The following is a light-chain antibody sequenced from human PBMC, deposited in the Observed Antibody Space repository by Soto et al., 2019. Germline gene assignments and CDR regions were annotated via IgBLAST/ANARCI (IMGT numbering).Light chain of an antibody. CDR2: DAS. V-gene: IGKV1-33*01. CDR3: QQYDNLPLT. CDR1: QDIANY. Sequence: DIQMTQSPFSLSASVGDRVTIAFQASQDIANYLNWYQQKAGRAPKFLIYDASNLETGVPSRFSGSGSGTDFTLTISSLQPEDIATYYCQQYDNLPLTFGGGTKVDI. J-gene: IGKJ4*01.